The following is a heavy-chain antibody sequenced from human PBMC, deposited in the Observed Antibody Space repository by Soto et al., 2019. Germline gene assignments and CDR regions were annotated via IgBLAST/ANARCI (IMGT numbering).Heavy chain of an antibody. CDR3: ARMGEDYGDYTNFIDY. J-gene: IGHJ4*02. D-gene: IGHD4-17*01. V-gene: IGHV5-51*01. Sequence: PGESLKISCKGSGYIFTSYWIGWFRQMPVKGLEWMGIIYPGDSDTRYSPSFQGQVTISADKSISTAYLQWSSLKASDTAMYYCARMGEDYGDYTNFIDYWGQGTLVTVSS. CDR1: GYIFTSYW. CDR2: IYPGDSDT.